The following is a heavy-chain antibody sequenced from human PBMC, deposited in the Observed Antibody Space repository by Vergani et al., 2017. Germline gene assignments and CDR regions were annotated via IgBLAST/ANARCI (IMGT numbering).Heavy chain of an antibody. Sequence: QVQLVESGGGVVQPGRSLRLSCAASGFTFSSYAMHWVRQAPGKGLEWVAVISYDGSNKYYADSVKGRFTISRDNSKNTLYLQMNSLRAEDTAVYYCARGAAGDYVPSFNSWGQGTRFTVSS. V-gene: IGHV3-30-3*01. J-gene: IGHJ5*02. D-gene: IGHD4-17*01. CDR2: ISYDGSNK. CDR1: GFTFSSYA. CDR3: ARGAAGDYVPSFNS.